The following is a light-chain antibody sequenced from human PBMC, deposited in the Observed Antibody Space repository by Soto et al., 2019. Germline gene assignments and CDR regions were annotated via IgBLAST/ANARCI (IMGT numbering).Light chain of an antibody. Sequence: DIQMTQSPSTLSASVGDRDTITCRASQSIRNWLAWYQDKPGKAPKLLIYGASSLESGVPSRFSGSGSGTEFILTIGGLQHDDFATYYCQHDNAFPWPFGQGTKVDIK. V-gene: IGKV1-5*01. CDR1: QSIRNW. CDR3: QHDNAFPWP. J-gene: IGKJ1*01. CDR2: GAS.